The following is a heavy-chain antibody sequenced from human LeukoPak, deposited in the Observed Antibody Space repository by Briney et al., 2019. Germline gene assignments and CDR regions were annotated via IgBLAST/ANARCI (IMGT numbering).Heavy chain of an antibody. V-gene: IGHV2-5*02. CDR1: WFSFSTSAVG. Sequence: SGPTLANPPQPLTLTCNFSWFSFSTSAVGVGWIRQPPGKALEWLALIYWDEDKRYKPSLKRRLSITKDTSKNQVVLTMTNMDPVDTATYYCALSPYYDILTGSRGTFDYWGRGILVTVSS. CDR3: ALSPYYDILTGSRGTFDY. D-gene: IGHD3-9*01. J-gene: IGHJ4*02. CDR2: IYWDEDK.